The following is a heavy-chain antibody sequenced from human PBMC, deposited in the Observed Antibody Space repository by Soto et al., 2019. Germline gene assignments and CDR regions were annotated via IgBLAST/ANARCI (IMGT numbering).Heavy chain of an antibody. CDR2: TRIKANNYIT. Sequence: EVQLVESGGGLVQPGGSLRLSCAASGFTLSDYSMNWVRQAPGKGLEWVGRTRIKANNYITEYATSVNGRFTISRDDYKNSVELKLNSLTAEDAAGYDYGSGTRGRGDLGGQGTLVTVSS. V-gene: IGHV3-72*01. J-gene: IGHJ5*02. CDR3: GSGTRGRGDL. CDR1: GFTLSDYS. D-gene: IGHD1-26*01.